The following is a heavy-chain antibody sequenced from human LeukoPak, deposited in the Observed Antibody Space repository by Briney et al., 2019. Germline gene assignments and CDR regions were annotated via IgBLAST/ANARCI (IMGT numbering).Heavy chain of an antibody. V-gene: IGHV4-34*01. D-gene: IGHD6-13*01. J-gene: IGHJ2*01. Sequence: PSETLSLTCAVYGGSFSGYYWSWIRQPPGKGLEWIGEINHSGSTNYNPSLKSRVTISVDTSKNQFSLKLSSVTAADTAVYYCAKPTAGYSSSWNYWYFDLWGRGTLVTVSS. CDR1: GGSFSGYY. CDR3: AKPTAGYSSSWNYWYFDL. CDR2: INHSGST.